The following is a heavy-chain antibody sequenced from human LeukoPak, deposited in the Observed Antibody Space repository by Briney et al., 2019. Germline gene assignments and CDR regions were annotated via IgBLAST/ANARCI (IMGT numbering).Heavy chain of an antibody. V-gene: IGHV1-18*01. CDR3: ARGPGAYSSSWSFDY. D-gene: IGHD6-13*01. CDR2: ISVYNGNT. CDR1: GYTFTSYG. Sequence: ASVKVSCKASGYTFTSYGISWVRQAPGQGLEWMGWISVYNGNTKYAQKLQGRVTMTTDTSTSTAYMELRSLRSDDTAVYYCARGPGAYSSSWSFDYWGQGTLVTVSS. J-gene: IGHJ4*02.